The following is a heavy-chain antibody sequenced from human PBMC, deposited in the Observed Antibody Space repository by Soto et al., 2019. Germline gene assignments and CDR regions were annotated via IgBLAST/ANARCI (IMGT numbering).Heavy chain of an antibody. CDR1: GYTFTSYV. D-gene: IGHD1-1*01. Sequence: QVHLVQSGLEVKEPGASVKVSCKASGYTFTSYVINWVRQATGQGFEWMGWTSTARGKAVSAEEFQGRLTMTRDISTTTAYMELSSLRIEDTAVYYCARGVDAGTDYWGQGTLVTVSS. CDR2: TSTARGKA. CDR3: ARGVDAGTDY. V-gene: IGHV1-8*02. J-gene: IGHJ4*02.